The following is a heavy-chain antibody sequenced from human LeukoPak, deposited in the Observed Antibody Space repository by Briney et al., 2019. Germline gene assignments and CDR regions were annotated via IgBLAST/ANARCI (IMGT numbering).Heavy chain of an antibody. J-gene: IGHJ4*02. Sequence: GGSLRLSCAASGFNISPYSLSWLRQTPGKGLEWVAYINKDGSEKAYVDSVKGRFTISRGNAKDSLYLQLNSLSAEDTGVYYCARGFQLGDFPVWGQGTLVTVSS. CDR3: ARGFQLGDFPV. D-gene: IGHD2-21*02. CDR1: GFNISPYS. V-gene: IGHV3-7*01. CDR2: INKDGSEK.